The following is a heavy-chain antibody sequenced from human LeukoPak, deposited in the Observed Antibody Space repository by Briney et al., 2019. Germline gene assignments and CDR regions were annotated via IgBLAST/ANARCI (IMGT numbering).Heavy chain of an antibody. D-gene: IGHD5-12*01. CDR3: ARGDMVATTRFDY. CDR1: GGSISSGGYY. V-gene: IGHV4-31*03. J-gene: IGHJ4*02. CDR2: IYYSGST. Sequence: SQTLSLTCTVSGGSISSGGYYWSWIRQHPGKGLEWIGYIYYSGSTYYNPSLKSRVTISVDTSKNQFSLKLSSVTAADTAVYYCARGDMVATTRFDYWGQGTLVTVSS.